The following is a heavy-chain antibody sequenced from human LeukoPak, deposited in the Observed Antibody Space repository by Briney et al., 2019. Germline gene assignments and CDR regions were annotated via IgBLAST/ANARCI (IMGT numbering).Heavy chain of an antibody. J-gene: IGHJ4*02. CDR2: INHSGGST. Sequence: ASVKDSSKASGYTFTRYNMHWVRQAPGQGLEWMGMINHSGGSTSNAQKFQGRVSMTWDTSTSTVYMELSSLRSEDTAVYYGARERTGNSDSSGHYDYWGQGTLVTVSS. V-gene: IGHV1-46*01. CDR3: ARERTGNSDSSGHYDY. D-gene: IGHD3-22*01. CDR1: GYTFTRYN.